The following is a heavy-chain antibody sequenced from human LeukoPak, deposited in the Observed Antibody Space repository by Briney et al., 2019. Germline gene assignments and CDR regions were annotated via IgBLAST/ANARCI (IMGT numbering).Heavy chain of an antibody. CDR3: ARGQKSSSWHGQIDY. CDR2: IYTSGST. J-gene: IGHJ4*02. CDR1: GGSISSYY. Sequence: SETLSLTCTVSGGSISSYYWSWIRQPAGKGLEWIGRIYTSGSTNYNPSLKSRVTMSVDTSKNQFSLKLSSVTAADTAVYYCARGQKSSSWHGQIDYWGQGTLVTVSS. V-gene: IGHV4-4*07. D-gene: IGHD6-13*01.